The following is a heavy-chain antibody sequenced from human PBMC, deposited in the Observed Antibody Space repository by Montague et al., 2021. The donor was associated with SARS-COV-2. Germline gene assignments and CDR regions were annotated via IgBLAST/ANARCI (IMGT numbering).Heavy chain of an antibody. CDR2: IFHSGST. CDR1: GGSISSDNW. Sequence: SETLSLTCAVSGGSISSDNWWSWVRQSPGKGLEWIGDIFHSGSTNYNSSLKSRATMSVDKSKNVFSLKLSPVTAADTAMYYSARRITMVRGVTNRNNWFDPWGRGILVTVSS. V-gene: IGHV4-4*02. J-gene: IGHJ5*02. CDR3: ARRITMVRGVTNRNNWFDP. D-gene: IGHD3-10*01.